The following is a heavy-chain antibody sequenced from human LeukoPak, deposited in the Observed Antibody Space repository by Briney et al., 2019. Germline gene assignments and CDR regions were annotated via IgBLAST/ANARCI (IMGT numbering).Heavy chain of an antibody. Sequence: GGSLRLSCAASGFTISSYWMHWVRQAPGKGLVWVSRINSDGNITNYADSVKGRFTISRDNAENTLYLQMNTLGADDTAVYYCATEKQQRGFDYWGQGTLVTVSS. J-gene: IGHJ4*02. CDR2: INSDGNIT. CDR3: ATEKQQRGFDY. CDR1: GFTISSYW. D-gene: IGHD6-13*01. V-gene: IGHV3-74*01.